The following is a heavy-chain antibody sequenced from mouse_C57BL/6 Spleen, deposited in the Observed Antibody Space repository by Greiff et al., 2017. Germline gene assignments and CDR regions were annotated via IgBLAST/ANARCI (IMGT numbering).Heavy chain of an antibody. CDR3: ARQGGYYEKSAWFAY. J-gene: IGHJ3*01. V-gene: IGHV2-6-1*01. D-gene: IGHD2-3*01. CDR1: GFSLTSYG. CDR2: IWSDGST. Sequence: VKLQESGPGLVAPSQSLSITCTVSGFSLTSYGVHWVRQPPGKGLEWLVVIWSDGSTTYNSALKSRPSISKDNSKSQVILKMNSLQTDDTAMYYGARQGGYYEKSAWFAYWGQGTLVTVSA.